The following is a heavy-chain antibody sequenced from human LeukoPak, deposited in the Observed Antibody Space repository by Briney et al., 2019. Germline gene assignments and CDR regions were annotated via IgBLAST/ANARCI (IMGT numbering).Heavy chain of an antibody. CDR2: IRYDGSNK. D-gene: IGHD4-17*01. J-gene: IGHJ3*02. Sequence: GGSLRLSCAASGFTFSSYGMHWVRQAPGKGLEWVAFIRYDGSNKYYADSVKGRFTISRDNSKTTLYLQMNSLRAEDTAVYYCAKEDGDYGPLDIWGQGTMVTVSS. CDR1: GFTFSSYG. CDR3: AKEDGDYGPLDI. V-gene: IGHV3-30*02.